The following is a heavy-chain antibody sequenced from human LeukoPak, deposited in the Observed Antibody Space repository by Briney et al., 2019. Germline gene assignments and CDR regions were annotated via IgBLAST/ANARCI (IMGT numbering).Heavy chain of an antibody. Sequence: SQTLSLTCAISGDSVSSNSAAWNWIRQSPSRGLEWLGRTYYRSKWYNDYAVSVKSRITINPDTSKNQFSLQLSSVTAADTAVYYCARGALDGRRFYYFDYWGQGTLVTVSS. CDR2: TYYRSKWYN. V-gene: IGHV6-1*01. J-gene: IGHJ4*02. CDR1: GDSVSSNSAA. D-gene: IGHD3-3*01. CDR3: ARGALDGRRFYYFDY.